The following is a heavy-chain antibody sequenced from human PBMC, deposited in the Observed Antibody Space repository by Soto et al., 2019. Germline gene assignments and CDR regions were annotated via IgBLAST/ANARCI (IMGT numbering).Heavy chain of an antibody. V-gene: IGHV1-69*04. J-gene: IGHJ6*02. D-gene: IGHD2-15*01. Sequence: SVKVSCKASGGTFSSYTISWVRQAPGQGLEWMGRIIPILGIANYAQKFQGRVTITADKSTSTAYMELSSLRSEDTAVYYCAREGLYCSGGSCGHYYYYGMDVWGQGTTVTVSS. CDR1: GGTFSSYT. CDR3: AREGLYCSGGSCGHYYYYGMDV. CDR2: IIPILGIA.